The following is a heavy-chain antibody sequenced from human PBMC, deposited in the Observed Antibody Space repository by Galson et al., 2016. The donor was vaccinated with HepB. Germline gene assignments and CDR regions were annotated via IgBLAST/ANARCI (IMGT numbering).Heavy chain of an antibody. V-gene: IGHV3-74*01. CDR2: ITIDGSTT. J-gene: IGHJ4*02. CDR3: ARDLWRGGKIDY. Sequence: SLRLSCAASGFTFSNYWMHWVRQALGKGLVWVSHITIDGSTTTYADSVKGRFTISRDNAKNTLYLQMNSLRAEDTAVYYCARDLWRGGKIDYWGQGTLVTVSS. CDR1: GFTFSNYW. D-gene: IGHD4-23*01.